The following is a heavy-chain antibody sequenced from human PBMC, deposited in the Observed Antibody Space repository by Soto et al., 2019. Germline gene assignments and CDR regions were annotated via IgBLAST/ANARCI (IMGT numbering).Heavy chain of an antibody. J-gene: IGHJ4*02. CDR1: GFTFSSNW. Sequence: EVQLVESGGGLVQPGGSLRLSCAASGFTFSSNWMHWVRQAPGKGLVWVSRINSDGNSTSYADSVKGRFTISRDKAKNTLYLQMNSLRAEDTAVYYCVRTSLVVAAATREAYWGQGTLVTVFS. CDR3: VRTSLVVAAATREAY. V-gene: IGHV3-74*01. CDR2: INSDGNST. D-gene: IGHD2-15*01.